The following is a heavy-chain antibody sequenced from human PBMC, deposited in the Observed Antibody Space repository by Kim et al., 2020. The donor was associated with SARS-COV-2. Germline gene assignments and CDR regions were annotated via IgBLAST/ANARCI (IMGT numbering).Heavy chain of an antibody. Sequence: GESLKISCKGSGYSFTSYWIGWVRQMPGKGLEWMGIIYPGDSDTRYSPSFQGQVTISADKSISTAYLQWSSLKASDTAMYYCACHIRTVGDVFDIWGQGTMVTASS. CDR3: ACHIRTVGDVFDI. D-gene: IGHD1-26*01. V-gene: IGHV5-51*01. CDR2: IYPGDSDT. CDR1: GYSFTSYW. J-gene: IGHJ3*02.